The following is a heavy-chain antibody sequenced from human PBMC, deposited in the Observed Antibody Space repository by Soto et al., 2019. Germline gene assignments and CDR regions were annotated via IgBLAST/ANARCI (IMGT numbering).Heavy chain of an antibody. CDR2: ISYDGSNK. V-gene: IGHV3-30*18. J-gene: IGHJ6*02. Sequence: GGSLRLSCAASGFTFSSYGMHWVRQAPGKGLEWVAVISYDGSNKYYADSVKGRFTISRDNSKNTLYLQMNSLRAEDTAVYYCAKMEFRQLWKFYYYYYGMDVWGQGTTVTVSS. CDR1: GFTFSSYG. CDR3: AKMEFRQLWKFYYYYYGMDV. D-gene: IGHD6-6*01.